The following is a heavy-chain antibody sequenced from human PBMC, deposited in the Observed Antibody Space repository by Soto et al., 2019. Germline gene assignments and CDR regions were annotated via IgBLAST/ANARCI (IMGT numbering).Heavy chain of an antibody. CDR3: ARDTYYYDSSGYYSNY. J-gene: IGHJ4*02. D-gene: IGHD3-22*01. CDR1: GYTFTSYA. CDR2: INAGNGNT. V-gene: IGHV1-3*01. Sequence: ASVKVSCKASGYTFTSYAMHWVRQAPGQRLEWMGWINAGNGNTKYSQKFQGRVTITTDKSTSTAYMELSSLRSEDTAVYYCARDTYYYDSSGYYSNYWGQGTLVTVSS.